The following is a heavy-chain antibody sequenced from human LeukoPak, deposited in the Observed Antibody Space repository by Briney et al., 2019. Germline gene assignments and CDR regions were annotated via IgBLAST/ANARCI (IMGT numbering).Heavy chain of an antibody. J-gene: IGHJ4*02. CDR3: AKVLVLVSANRYYFDY. V-gene: IGHV3-23*01. D-gene: IGHD2-15*01. CDR2: ISGSGNST. CDR1: GLTFSGSA. Sequence: PGGSLRLSCAASGLTFSGSAMSWVRQAPGKGLEWVSLISGSGNSTYYADSVKGRFTISRGNSKDTLYLRMNSLRAEDTAVYYCAKVLVLVSANRYYFDYWGQGTLVTVSS.